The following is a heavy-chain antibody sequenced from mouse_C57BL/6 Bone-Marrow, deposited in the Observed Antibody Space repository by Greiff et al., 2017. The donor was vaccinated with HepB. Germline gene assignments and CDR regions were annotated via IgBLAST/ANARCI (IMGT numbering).Heavy chain of an antibody. J-gene: IGHJ4*01. CDR2: IRSKSNNYAT. D-gene: IGHD2-2*01. Sequence: EVQGVESGGGSVQPKGSLKLSCAASGFSFNTYAMNWVRQAPGKGLEWVARIRSKSNNYATYYADSVKDRFTISRDDSESMLYLQMNNLKTEDTAMYYCVRHSYGYDVEAMDYWGQGTSVTVSS. V-gene: IGHV10-1*01. CDR3: VRHSYGYDVEAMDY. CDR1: GFSFNTYA.